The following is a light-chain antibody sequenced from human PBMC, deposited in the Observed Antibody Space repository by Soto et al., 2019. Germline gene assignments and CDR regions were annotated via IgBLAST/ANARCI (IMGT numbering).Light chain of an antibody. CDR1: QSVSNY. J-gene: IGKJ3*01. V-gene: IGKV3-11*01. CDR3: QHRTRWPPQCI. CDR2: DAS. Sequence: EIVLTQSPVTLSLSPGERATLSCRASQSVSNYLAWYQQKPGQAPRLLISDASNRATGVPIRFSGSGSGTDFTLTISSLEPEDFALYFCQHRTRWPPQCIFGPGTKVDIK.